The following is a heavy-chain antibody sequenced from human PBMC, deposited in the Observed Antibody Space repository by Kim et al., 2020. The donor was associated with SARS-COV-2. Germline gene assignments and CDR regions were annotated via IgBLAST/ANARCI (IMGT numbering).Heavy chain of an antibody. CDR1: GFTFSSYG. D-gene: IGHD6-13*01. V-gene: IGHV3-30*03. J-gene: IGHJ4*02. CDR2: ISYDGSNK. CDR3: VPTSIAASGGENY. Sequence: GGSLRLSCAASGFTFSSYGMHWVRQAPDKGLEWVAVISYDGSNKYYADSVKGRFTISRDNSKNTLYLQMNSLRAEDTAVYYCVPTSIAASGGENYWGQGTLVTVSS.